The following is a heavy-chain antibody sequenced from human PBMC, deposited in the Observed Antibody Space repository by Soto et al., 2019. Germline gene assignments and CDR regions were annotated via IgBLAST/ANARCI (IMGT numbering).Heavy chain of an antibody. CDR2: MYYSGGT. D-gene: IGHD3-10*01. Sequence: SETLSLTCTVSGGSISSYYWSWIRQPPGKGLEWIGYMYYSGGTNYNPSLKSRVTISEDTSNNQFSLKLASVTAADTAAYYCARGGYYYGSGRHYGMDVWGRGTTVTVSS. CDR1: GGSISSYY. CDR3: ARGGYYYGSGRHYGMDV. J-gene: IGHJ6*02. V-gene: IGHV4-59*01.